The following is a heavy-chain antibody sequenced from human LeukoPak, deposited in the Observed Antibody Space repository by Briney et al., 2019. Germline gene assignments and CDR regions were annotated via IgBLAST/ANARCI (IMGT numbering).Heavy chain of an antibody. V-gene: IGHV3-48*01. J-gene: IGHJ4*02. CDR1: GFTFSSYS. CDR2: ISSSSSTI. CDR3: VASTGYSSSWFYFDY. D-gene: IGHD6-13*01. Sequence: PGGSLRLSCAASGFTFSSYSMNWVCQAPGKGLEWVSYISSSSSTIYYADSVKGRFTISRDNAKNSLYLQMNSLRAEGTAVYYCVASTGYSSSWFYFDYWGQGTLVTVSS.